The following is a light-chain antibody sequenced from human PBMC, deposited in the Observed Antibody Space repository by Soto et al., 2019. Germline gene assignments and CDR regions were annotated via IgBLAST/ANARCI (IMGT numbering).Light chain of an antibody. V-gene: IGKV4-1*01. J-gene: IGKJ3*01. CDR1: QSVLYSSNNKNY. Sequence: DIVMTQSPDSLAASLGERATINCKSSQSVLYSSNNKNYLAWYQQKPGQPPKLLIYWASTRQSGVPDRFSGSGSGTDFTLTISSLQAEDVAVYYCQQYYTTPFTFGPGTKLDSK. CDR3: QQYYTTPFT. CDR2: WAS.